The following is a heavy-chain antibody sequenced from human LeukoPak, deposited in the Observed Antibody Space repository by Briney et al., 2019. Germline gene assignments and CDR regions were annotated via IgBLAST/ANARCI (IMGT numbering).Heavy chain of an antibody. CDR3: AREPARQNAFDI. CDR1: GGSISSSGYY. V-gene: IGHV4-39*07. CDR2: IYYSGST. J-gene: IGHJ3*02. Sequence: SETLSLTCTVSGGSISSSGYYWGWIRQPPGKGLEWIGSIYYSGSTYYNPSLKSRVTISVDTSKNQFSLKLSSVTAADTAVYYCAREPARQNAFDIWGQGTMVTVSS. D-gene: IGHD1-14*01.